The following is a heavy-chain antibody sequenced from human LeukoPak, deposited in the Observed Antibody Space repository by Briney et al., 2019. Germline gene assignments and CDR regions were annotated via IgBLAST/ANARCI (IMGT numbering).Heavy chain of an antibody. CDR3: AKVGGSGWFDYFDY. CDR2: ISWNSGSI. V-gene: IGHV3-9*01. Sequence: GGSLRLSCAASGFTFSSYAMSWVRQAPGKGLEWVSGISWNSGSIGYADSVKGRFTISRDNAKNSLSLQMNSLRAEDTALYYCAKVGGSGWFDYFDYWGQGTLVTVSS. J-gene: IGHJ4*02. CDR1: GFTFSSYA. D-gene: IGHD6-19*01.